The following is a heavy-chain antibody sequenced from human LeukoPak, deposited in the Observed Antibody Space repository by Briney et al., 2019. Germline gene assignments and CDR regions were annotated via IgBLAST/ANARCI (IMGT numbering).Heavy chain of an antibody. Sequence: SETLSLTCTVSGGXISSYYWSWIRQPAGKGLEWIGGMYTSGSTNYNPSIKSRVTMSVDTSKNQFSLRLSSVTAADTAVYYCARASGRYYYDSSGYAFDIWGQGTMVTVSS. CDR3: ARASGRYYYDSSGYAFDI. D-gene: IGHD3-22*01. CDR1: GGXISSYY. V-gene: IGHV4-4*07. J-gene: IGHJ3*02. CDR2: MYTSGST.